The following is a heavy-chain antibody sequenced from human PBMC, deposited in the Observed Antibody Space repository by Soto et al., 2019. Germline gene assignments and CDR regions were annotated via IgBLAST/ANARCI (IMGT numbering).Heavy chain of an antibody. Sequence: SETLSLTCTVSGDSISSGGYSWSWIRQPPQKGLEWIGYIYHTGSTSYSPSLKSRGTISVDKSKNQFSLILNSVTAADTAIYYCARAHYGPSGYYFDSWGQGTLVTDSS. CDR3: ARAHYGPSGYYFDS. D-gene: IGHD3-22*01. J-gene: IGHJ4*02. CDR1: GDSISSGGYS. CDR2: IYHTGST. V-gene: IGHV4-30-2*01.